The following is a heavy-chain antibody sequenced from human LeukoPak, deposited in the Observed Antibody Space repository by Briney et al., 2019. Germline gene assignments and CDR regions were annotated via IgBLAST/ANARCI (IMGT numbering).Heavy chain of an antibody. V-gene: IGHV3-23*01. CDR2: ISGSGGST. Sequence: GGSLRLSCAASGFTFSSYAMSWVPQAPREGLEWGSAISGSGGSTYYADSVKGRFTISRDNSKNTLYLQMNRLRAEDTAVYYCATHREGAFVIWGQGAMVTVSS. CDR3: ATHREGAFVI. D-gene: IGHD1-26*01. CDR1: GFTFSSYA. J-gene: IGHJ3*02.